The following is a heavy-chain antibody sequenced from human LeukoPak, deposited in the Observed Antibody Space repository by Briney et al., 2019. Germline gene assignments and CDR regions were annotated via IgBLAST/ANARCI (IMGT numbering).Heavy chain of an antibody. Sequence: SETLSLTCTVSGGSLSGFYWSWIRQPPGKGLEWIGYVYYGGSATYNPSLRSRVTILVDTSKNQFSLKLSSVTAADTAVYYCARLAGGGDYFDYWGQGTLVTVSS. CDR2: VYYGGSA. D-gene: IGHD3-10*01. V-gene: IGHV4-59*08. CDR3: ARLAGGGDYFDY. CDR1: GGSLSGFY. J-gene: IGHJ4*02.